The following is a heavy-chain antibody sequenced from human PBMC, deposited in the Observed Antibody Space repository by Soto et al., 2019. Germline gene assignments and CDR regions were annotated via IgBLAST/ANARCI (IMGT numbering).Heavy chain of an antibody. J-gene: IGHJ4*02. CDR3: ARDLAAAGPFDY. Sequence: QVQLVQSGAEVKKPGASVKVSCKASGYTFTNYAFSWVRQAPGQGLEWMGWISAYNGNTNYPQKLQGRVTMTTDTSTSTAYMEPRSLRSDDTAVYYCARDLAAAGPFDYWGQGTLVTVSS. V-gene: IGHV1-18*01. D-gene: IGHD6-13*01. CDR2: ISAYNGNT. CDR1: GYTFTNYA.